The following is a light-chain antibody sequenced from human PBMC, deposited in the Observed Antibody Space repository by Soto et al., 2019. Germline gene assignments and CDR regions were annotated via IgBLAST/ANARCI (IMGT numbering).Light chain of an antibody. CDR1: SSDVGGYNY. CDR3: SSHAAINV. V-gene: IGLV2-8*01. CDR2: EVD. Sequence: QSALTQPPSASGSLGQSVTISCTGSSSDVGGYNYVSWYQHHPGKAPKLMIYEVDKRPSGVPDRFSGSKSGNTASLTVSGLQAEDEADYYCSSHAAINVFGTGTKLTVL. J-gene: IGLJ1*01.